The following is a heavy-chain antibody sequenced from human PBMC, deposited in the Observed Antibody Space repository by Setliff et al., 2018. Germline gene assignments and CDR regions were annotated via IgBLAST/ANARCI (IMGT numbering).Heavy chain of an antibody. Sequence: PSETLSLTCAVSGGSITSGSYYWSWIRQPAGEGLEWIGRLHTSGTTDYNPSLKGRVTISADTSTNHFSLKLTSVTAADTAVYYCARDNTRVGATDYWGQGALVTVSS. CDR3: ARDNTRVGATDY. CDR1: GGSITSGSYY. CDR2: LHTSGTT. D-gene: IGHD1-26*01. J-gene: IGHJ4*02. V-gene: IGHV4-61*02.